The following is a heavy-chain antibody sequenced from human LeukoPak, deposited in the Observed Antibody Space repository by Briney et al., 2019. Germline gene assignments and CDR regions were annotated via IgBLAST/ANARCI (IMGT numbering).Heavy chain of an antibody. Sequence: PGGSLRLSCVASGFIFSSYEMNWVRQAPGEGLEWVSYISGGGDTIYYADSVKGRVTISRDNLKNSLYLQMNNLRAEDTAVYYCASGQSYGYYFGMDVWGPGTTVTVS. D-gene: IGHD3-16*01. J-gene: IGHJ6*02. V-gene: IGHV3-48*03. CDR2: ISGGGDTI. CDR3: ASGQSYGYYFGMDV. CDR1: GFIFSSYE.